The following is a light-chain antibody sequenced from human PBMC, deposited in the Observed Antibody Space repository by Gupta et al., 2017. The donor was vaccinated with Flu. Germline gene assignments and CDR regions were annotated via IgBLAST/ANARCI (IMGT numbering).Light chain of an antibody. J-gene: IGKJ1*01. CDR2: EGS. V-gene: IGKV1-12*01. CDR1: HGTSSW. Sequence: SSAPASVGERFIITGMASHGTSSWLAWYQPKPGRARELLAFEGSNGQRGVPSKFSGSMSDTDFTFTISSPQPQDLAIYYSQQVYSFPGTVGQGTKVETK. CDR3: QQVYSFPGT.